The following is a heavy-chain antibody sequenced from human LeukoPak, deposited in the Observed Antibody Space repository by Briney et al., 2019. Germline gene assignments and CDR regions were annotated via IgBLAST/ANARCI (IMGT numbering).Heavy chain of an antibody. D-gene: IGHD1-26*01. V-gene: IGHV3-23*01. CDR2: ISASGGST. Sequence: GGSLRLSCAASGFTFSSSAMSWVRQVPGKGLEWVSGISASGGSTSYADSVRGRFTISRDNSENTLYVQMNSLRDEDTAVYYCAKGQRWESPHYLDSWGQGTLVTVSS. CDR3: AKGQRWESPHYLDS. J-gene: IGHJ4*02. CDR1: GFTFSSSA.